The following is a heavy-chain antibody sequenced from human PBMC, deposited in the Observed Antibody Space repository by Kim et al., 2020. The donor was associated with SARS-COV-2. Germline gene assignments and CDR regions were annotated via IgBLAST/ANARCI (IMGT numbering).Heavy chain of an antibody. D-gene: IGHD3-22*01. CDR3: ARDAPRRITMIVVVWADGSNAFDI. CDR1: GYTFTSYA. Sequence: ASVKVSCKASGYTFTSYAMHWVRQAPGQRLEWMGWINAGNGNTKYSQKFQGRVTITRDTSASTAYMELSSLRSEDTAVYYCARDAPRRITMIVVVWADGSNAFDIWGQGTMVTVSS. CDR2: INAGNGNT. V-gene: IGHV1-3*01. J-gene: IGHJ3*02.